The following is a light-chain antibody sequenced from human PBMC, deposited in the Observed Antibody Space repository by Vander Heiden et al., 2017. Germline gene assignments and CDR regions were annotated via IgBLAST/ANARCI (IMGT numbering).Light chain of an antibody. V-gene: IGLV8-61*01. J-gene: IGLJ2*01. CDR1: SGSVSTSYY. CDR3: LLYMGSGGVV. CDR2: STN. Sequence: QTVVTQEPSFSASPGGTVTLTCGLSSGSVSTSYYPSWYQQTPGQAPRTLIYSTNTRSSGVPDRFSGSILGNKAALTITGAQADDESDYYCLLYMGSGGVVFGGGTKLTVL.